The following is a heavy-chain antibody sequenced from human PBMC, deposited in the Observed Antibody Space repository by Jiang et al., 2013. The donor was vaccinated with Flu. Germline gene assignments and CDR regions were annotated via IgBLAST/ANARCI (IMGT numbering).Heavy chain of an antibody. CDR2: MYHNGST. D-gene: IGHD2-15*01. CDR1: GGSISSDY. Sequence: LLKPSETLSLTCTVSGGSISSDYWNWIRQPPGKGPEWIGYMYHNGSTNYNPSLKSRVTISVDTSKNQVSLKLSSVIAADTAVYYCARGVVPNWFDPWGQGPWSSSPQ. CDR3: ARGVVPNWFDP. J-gene: IGHJ5*02. V-gene: IGHV4-59*01.